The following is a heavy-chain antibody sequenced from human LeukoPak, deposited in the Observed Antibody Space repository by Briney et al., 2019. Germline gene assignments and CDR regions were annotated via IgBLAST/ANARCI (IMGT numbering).Heavy chain of an antibody. D-gene: IGHD3-10*01. CDR3: ASGASGSYPSGS. Sequence: PSETLSLTCTVSGGSISSGGYYWRWIRQHPGKGLEWIGYIYYSGSTYYNPSLKSRVTISVDTSKNQFSLKLSSVTAADTAVYYCASGASGSYPSGSWGQGTLVTVSS. CDR2: IYYSGST. V-gene: IGHV4-31*03. CDR1: GGSISSGGYY. J-gene: IGHJ4*02.